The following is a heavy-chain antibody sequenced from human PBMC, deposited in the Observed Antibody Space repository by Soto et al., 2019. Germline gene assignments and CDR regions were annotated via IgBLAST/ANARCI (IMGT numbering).Heavy chain of an antibody. CDR1: CDSLRSSHL. Sequence: SETLSLPCAVSCDSLRSSHLWSWVRQPPGKGLEWIGETYHSGSTNYNPSLKSRVTISVDTSKNQFSLKLSSVTAADTAVYYCARGFGESPYYYYGMDVWGQGTTVTVSS. J-gene: IGHJ6*02. V-gene: IGHV4-4*02. CDR3: ARGFGESPYYYYGMDV. CDR2: TYHSGST. D-gene: IGHD3-10*01.